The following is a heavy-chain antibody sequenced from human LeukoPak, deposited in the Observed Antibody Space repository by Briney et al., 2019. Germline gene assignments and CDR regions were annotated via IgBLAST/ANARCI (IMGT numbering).Heavy chain of an antibody. D-gene: IGHD5-24*01. CDR3: AIGRDGYNWMFDY. V-gene: IGHV4-61*02. CDR2: IYTSGST. Sequence: SQTLSLTCTVSGGSISSGSYYWSWIRQPAGKGLEWIGRIYTSGSTNYNPSLKSRVTISVDTSKNQFSLKLSSVTAADTAVYYCAIGRDGYNWMFDYWGQGTLVTVSS. J-gene: IGHJ4*02. CDR1: GGSISSGSYY.